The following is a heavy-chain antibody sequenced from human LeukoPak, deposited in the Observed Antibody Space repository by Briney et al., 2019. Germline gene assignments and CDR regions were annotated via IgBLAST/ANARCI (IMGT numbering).Heavy chain of an antibody. J-gene: IGHJ6*03. CDR2: ISRDGSTV. CDR3: AKVATMVRGVIIPYYYYYMDV. V-gene: IGHV3-48*03. CDR1: GFTFRNYE. Sequence: GGSLRLSCAGSGFTFRNYEMSWVRQAPGKGLEWVSHISRDGSTVYYRDSVKGRFTISRDNSKNTLYLQMNSLRAEDTAVYYCAKVATMVRGVIIPYYYYYMDVWGKGTTVTISS. D-gene: IGHD3-10*01.